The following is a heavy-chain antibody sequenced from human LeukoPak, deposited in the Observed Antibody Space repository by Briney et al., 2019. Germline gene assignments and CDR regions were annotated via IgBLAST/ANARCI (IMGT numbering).Heavy chain of an antibody. Sequence: GGSLRLSCAASGFTFSSYAMSWVRQAAGKGLEWVSAISGSGGSTYYADCVKGRFTIARDNSKNRLYLQMNSLRAEDTAVYYSAKAPRAAAGTYNGMDVWGQGTTVTVSS. CDR1: GFTFSSYA. V-gene: IGHV3-23*01. J-gene: IGHJ6*02. CDR3: AKAPRAAAGTYNGMDV. CDR2: ISGSGGST. D-gene: IGHD6-13*01.